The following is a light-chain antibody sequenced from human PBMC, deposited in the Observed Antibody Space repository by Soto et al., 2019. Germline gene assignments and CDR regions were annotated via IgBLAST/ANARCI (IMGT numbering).Light chain of an antibody. CDR3: QEYISSSWT. J-gene: IGKJ1*01. CDR2: RAF. CDR1: QSLGDW. V-gene: IGKV1-5*03. Sequence: DIQMTQSPSTLAASVGDRVTITCRASQSLGDWLAWYQQKPGKAPKLLIYRAFSLESGVPLRFSGSGSGTEFTLTISSLQPDDFATYYCQEYISSSWTFGQGTKVEIK.